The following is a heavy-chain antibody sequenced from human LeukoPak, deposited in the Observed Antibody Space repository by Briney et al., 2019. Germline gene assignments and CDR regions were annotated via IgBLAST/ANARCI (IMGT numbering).Heavy chain of an antibody. V-gene: IGHV3-7*05. D-gene: IGHD3-10*01. CDR2: IKQDGSEK. J-gene: IGHJ6*02. Sequence: AGGSLRLSCAASGFSFSGYWMNWVRQAPGKGLEWVASIKQDGSEKYYVGSVKGRFSISRDNAKNSLYLQMNSLRAEDTAVYYCARARSYGSGSYPLAYYHGMDVWGQGTTVTVSS. CDR3: ARARSYGSGSYPLAYYHGMDV. CDR1: GFSFSGYW.